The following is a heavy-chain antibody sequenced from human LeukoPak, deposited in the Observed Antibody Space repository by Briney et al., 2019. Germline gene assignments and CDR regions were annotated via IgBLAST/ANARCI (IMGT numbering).Heavy chain of an antibody. Sequence: ASVKVSCKASGGTFSSYAISWVRQAPGQGLEWMGGIIPIFGTANYAQKLQGRVTMTTDTSTSTAYMELRSLRSDDTAVYYCARGATMVRGVIILSPFDYWGQGTLVTVSS. J-gene: IGHJ4*02. D-gene: IGHD3-10*01. CDR2: IIPIFGTA. CDR1: GGTFSSYA. CDR3: ARGATMVRGVIILSPFDY. V-gene: IGHV1-69*05.